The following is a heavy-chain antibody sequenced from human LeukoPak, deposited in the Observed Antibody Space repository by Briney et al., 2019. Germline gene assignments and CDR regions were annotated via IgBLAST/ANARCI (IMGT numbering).Heavy chain of an antibody. Sequence: SVKVSCKASGGTFSSYAISWVRQAPGQGLEWMGRIIPILGIANYAQKFQGRVTITADKSTGTAYMELSSLRSEDTAVYYCARERGIVVVPAAIDYWGQGTLVTVSS. J-gene: IGHJ4*02. CDR1: GGTFSSYA. V-gene: IGHV1-69*04. CDR2: IIPILGIA. D-gene: IGHD2-2*01. CDR3: ARERGIVVVPAAIDY.